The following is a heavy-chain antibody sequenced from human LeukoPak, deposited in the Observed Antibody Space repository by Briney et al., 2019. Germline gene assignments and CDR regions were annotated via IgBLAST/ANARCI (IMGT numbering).Heavy chain of an antibody. CDR3: ATTYYYGNWFDP. J-gene: IGHJ5*02. CDR1: GYTLTELS. CDR2: FDTEDGET. V-gene: IGHV1-24*01. D-gene: IGHD3-10*01. Sequence: ASVKVSCKVSGYTLTELSMHWVRQAPGKGLEWMGGFDTEDGETIYAQKFQGRVTMNEDTSTDTAYMELSRLRSEDTAVYYCATTYYYGNWFDPWGQGTLVTVSS.